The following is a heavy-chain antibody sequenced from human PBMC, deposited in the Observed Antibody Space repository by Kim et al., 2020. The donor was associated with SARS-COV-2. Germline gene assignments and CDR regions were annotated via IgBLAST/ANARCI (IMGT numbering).Heavy chain of an antibody. CDR2: INHSGST. D-gene: IGHD6-13*01. CDR3: ARGPNVPIAAAGRGGWFDP. Sequence: SETLSLTCAVYGGSFSGYYWSWIRQPPGKGLEWIGEINHSGSTNYNPSLKSRVTISVDTSKNQFSLKLSSVTAADTAVYYCARGPNVPIAAAGRGGWFDPWGQGTLVTVSS. J-gene: IGHJ5*02. CDR1: GGSFSGYY. V-gene: IGHV4-34*01.